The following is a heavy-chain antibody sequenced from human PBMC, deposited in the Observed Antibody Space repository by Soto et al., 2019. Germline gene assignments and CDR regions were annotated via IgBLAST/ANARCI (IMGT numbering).Heavy chain of an antibody. CDR2: ISYDGSNK. J-gene: IGHJ4*02. V-gene: IGHV3-33*05. CDR1: YG. Sequence: YGGRWISKDQGKGLEWVAVISYDGSNKYYADSVKGRFTISRDNAKNTLYLQMNSLRVEDTAVYYCARDSPDISNPTDHHIVDYWGQGTQVTVS. CDR3: ARDSPDISNPTDHHIVDY.